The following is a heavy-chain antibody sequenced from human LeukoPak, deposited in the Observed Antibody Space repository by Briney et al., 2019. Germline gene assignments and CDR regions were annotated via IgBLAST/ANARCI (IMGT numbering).Heavy chain of an antibody. V-gene: IGHV1-46*01. D-gene: IGHD3-3*01. CDR2: INPSGGST. CDR1: GGTFISYA. Sequence: ASVKVSCKASGGTFISYAISWVRQAPGQGLEWMGIINPSGGSTSYAQKFQGRVTMTRDTSTSTVYMELSSLRSEDTAVYYCARATYYDFWSGYWRNHYYYYGMDVWGQGTTVTVSS. J-gene: IGHJ6*02. CDR3: ARATYYDFWSGYWRNHYYYYGMDV.